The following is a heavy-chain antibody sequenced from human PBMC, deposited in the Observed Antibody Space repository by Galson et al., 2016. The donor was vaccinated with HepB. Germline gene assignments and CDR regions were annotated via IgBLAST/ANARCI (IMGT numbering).Heavy chain of an antibody. J-gene: IGHJ4*02. D-gene: IGHD2/OR15-2a*01. V-gene: IGHV4-31*11. CDR1: GGSISSGGYF. Sequence: TLSLTCAVSGGSISSGGYFWDWIRQHPGKGLEWIGYIDDTGRTTQNPSLNSRVTLSLDTSKNQFFLKLTSVTAADTAVYYCARAGTLTTYWFYFDFWGQGNLVTVSS. CDR2: IDDTGRT. CDR3: ARAGTLTTYWFYFDF.